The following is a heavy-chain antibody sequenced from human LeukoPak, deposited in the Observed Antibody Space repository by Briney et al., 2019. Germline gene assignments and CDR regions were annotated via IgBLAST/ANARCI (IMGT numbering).Heavy chain of an antibody. CDR2: IKQDGSEK. CDR3: ARVTSSWYKVYYFDY. D-gene: IGHD6-13*01. V-gene: IGHV3-7*03. Sequence: GGSLRLSCAASGFTFSSYWMSWVRQAPGKGLEWVANIKQDGSEKYYVDSVKGRFTISRDNAKSSLYLQMNSLRAEDTAVYYCARVTSSWYKVYYFDYWGQGTLVTVSS. CDR1: GFTFSSYW. J-gene: IGHJ4*02.